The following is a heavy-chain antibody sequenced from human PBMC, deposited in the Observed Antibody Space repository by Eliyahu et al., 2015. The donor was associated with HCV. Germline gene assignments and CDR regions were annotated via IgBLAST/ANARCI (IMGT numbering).Heavy chain of an antibody. V-gene: IGHV4-39*01. CDR1: GXSTXXYF. CDR3: ARQTTGAGQWSWDS. CDR2: VHYTGTT. D-gene: IGHD6-13*01. Sequence: QVQLQESGPGLVKPSETLFXTCAVSGXSTXXYFWAXXRQPPGKGLXWIGTVHYTGTTFSSPSLKSRVTIFVDKSKNQFSLKVDSVTATDTALYYCARQTTGAGQWSWDSWGQGTLVTVSS. J-gene: IGHJ4*02.